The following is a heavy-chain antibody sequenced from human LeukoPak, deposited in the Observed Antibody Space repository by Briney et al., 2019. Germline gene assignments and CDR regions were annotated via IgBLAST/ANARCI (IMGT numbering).Heavy chain of an antibody. CDR3: ARAQLRFLEWSPWGY. V-gene: IGHV3-7*01. CDR1: GFTFSSYW. CDR2: IKQDGSEK. D-gene: IGHD3-3*01. Sequence: GGSLRLSCTASGFTFSSYWMSWVRQAPGKGLEWVANIKQDGSEKYYVDSVKGRFTISRDNAKNSLYLQTNSLRAEDTAVYYCARAQLRFLEWSPWGYRGQGTLVTVSS. J-gene: IGHJ4*02.